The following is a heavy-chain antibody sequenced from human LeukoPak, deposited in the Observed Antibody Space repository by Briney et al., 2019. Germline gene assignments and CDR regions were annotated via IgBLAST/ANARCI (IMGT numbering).Heavy chain of an antibody. Sequence: GGSLRLSCAASGFTFSSYAMSWVRQAPGRGLEWVSATSGSGGSTYYADSVKGRFTISRDNSKNTLYLQMNSLRAEDTAVYYCAKIERTGYYYFDYWGQGTLVTVSS. CDR3: AKIERTGYYYFDY. V-gene: IGHV3-23*01. CDR2: TSGSGGST. J-gene: IGHJ4*01. D-gene: IGHD3/OR15-3a*01. CDR1: GFTFSSYA.